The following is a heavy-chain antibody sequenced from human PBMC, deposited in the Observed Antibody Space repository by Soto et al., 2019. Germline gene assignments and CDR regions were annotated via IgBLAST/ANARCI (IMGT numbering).Heavy chain of an antibody. J-gene: IGHJ4*02. Sequence: QVQLQESGPGLVKPSQTLSLTCTVSGDSIMRDSYYWNWIRRHPGKGLEWIGYIYYSGTTAYNPSLQTGLTISPDTHNHQFSLHLSFVTAADTAVYYGARGFDSGEFYAFESWGRGTQVTVSS. V-gene: IGHV4-31*03. D-gene: IGHD5-12*01. CDR1: GDSIMRDSYY. CDR2: IYYSGTT. CDR3: ARGFDSGEFYAFES.